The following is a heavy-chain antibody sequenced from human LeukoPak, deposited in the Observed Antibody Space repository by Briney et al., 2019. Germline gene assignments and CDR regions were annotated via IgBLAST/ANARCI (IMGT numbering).Heavy chain of an antibody. CDR1: GFTFSSYA. J-gene: IGHJ6*02. CDR3: ARINYYYYGMDV. Sequence: GRSLRLSCAASGFTFSSYAMPWVRQAPGKGLEWVAVISYDGSNKYYADSVKGRFTISRDNSKNTLYLQMNSLRAEDTAVYYCARINYYYYGMDVWGQGTTVTVSS. V-gene: IGHV3-30*04. CDR2: ISYDGSNK.